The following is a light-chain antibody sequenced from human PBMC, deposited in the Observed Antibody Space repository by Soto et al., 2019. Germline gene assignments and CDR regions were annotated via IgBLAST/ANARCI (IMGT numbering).Light chain of an antibody. Sequence: EFVLTQSPGTLSVSPGERATLSCRASQSVTNDYLAWYQQRPGQAPRLLIYGATRRASGFPDRFTGSGSGTDFTLTINRLEPEDSAVYYCHQYIGAPWAFGQGTKVDIK. CDR1: QSVTNDY. CDR2: GAT. J-gene: IGKJ1*01. CDR3: HQYIGAPWA. V-gene: IGKV3-20*01.